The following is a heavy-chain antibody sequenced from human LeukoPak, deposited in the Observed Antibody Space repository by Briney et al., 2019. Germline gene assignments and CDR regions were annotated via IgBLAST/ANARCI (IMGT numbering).Heavy chain of an antibody. CDR1: GYTFTGYY. J-gene: IGHJ5*02. V-gene: IGHV1-2*02. Sequence: EASVKVSCKASGYTFTGYYMHWVRQAPGQGLEWMGWINPNSGGTNYAQKFQGRVTMTRDTSISTAYMELSRLRSDDTAVYYCARDRGRGQWLARGEFDPWGQGTLVTVSS. D-gene: IGHD6-19*01. CDR3: ARDRGRGQWLARGEFDP. CDR2: INPNSGGT.